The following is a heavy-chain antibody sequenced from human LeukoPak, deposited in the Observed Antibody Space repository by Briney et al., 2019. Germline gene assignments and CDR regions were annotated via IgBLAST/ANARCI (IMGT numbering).Heavy chain of an antibody. CDR3: ARISSSYPLKFDY. D-gene: IGHD6-13*01. Sequence: SETLSLTCTVSGGSISSSNSYWGWIRQPPGKGLAWIGSIYYSGTTYYNTSLKSRVTLSVDTSKNQFSLNLNSVTAADTAVYYCARISSSYPLKFDYWGQGTLVTVSS. V-gene: IGHV4-39*07. CDR2: IYYSGTT. CDR1: GGSISSSNSY. J-gene: IGHJ4*02.